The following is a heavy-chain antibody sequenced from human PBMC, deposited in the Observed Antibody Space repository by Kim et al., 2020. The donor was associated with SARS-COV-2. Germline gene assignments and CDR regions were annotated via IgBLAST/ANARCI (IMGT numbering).Heavy chain of an antibody. V-gene: IGHV3-21*01. J-gene: IGHJ6*01. Sequence: GGSLRLSCAASVFTFSSYSMNWVRQAPGKGLEWVASISSTGNYKYYADSVKGRLTISRDNAKSSLYLQMNSLRADDTAVYFCARDNHYGDARRYGMDVWG. D-gene: IGHD4-17*01. CDR2: ISSTGNYK. CDR1: VFTFSSYS. CDR3: ARDNHYGDARRYGMDV.